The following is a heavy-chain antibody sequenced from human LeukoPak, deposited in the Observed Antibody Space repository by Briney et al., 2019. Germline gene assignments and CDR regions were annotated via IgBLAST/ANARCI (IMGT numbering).Heavy chain of an antibody. CDR2: IYHSGST. CDR1: GGSISSSSYY. Sequence: SETLSLTCTVSGGSISSSSYYWGWLRQPPGKGLEWFGSIYHSGSTNYNPSLKSRVTISVDKSKNQFSLKLSSVTAADTAVYYCARDPFGVVTDWGQGTLVTVSS. D-gene: IGHD3-3*01. V-gene: IGHV4-39*07. J-gene: IGHJ4*02. CDR3: ARDPFGVVTD.